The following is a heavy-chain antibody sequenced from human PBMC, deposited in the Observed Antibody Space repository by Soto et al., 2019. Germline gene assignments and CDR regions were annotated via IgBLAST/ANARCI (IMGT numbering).Heavy chain of an antibody. CDR3: AADYLRHNSLNGYYYSYGMDV. Sequence: EVQLLESGGGFVQPGGSLRLSCAASGITFSTYAMSWVRRAPGKGLEWVSTIGTNGADKQYADFVKGRFTVSRDRSDGTLSLQMTSLRAEDTAVYYCAADYLRHNSLNGYYYSYGMDVWGQGTTVTVSS. V-gene: IGHV3-23*01. CDR2: IGTNGADK. D-gene: IGHD4-17*01. J-gene: IGHJ6*02. CDR1: GITFSTYA.